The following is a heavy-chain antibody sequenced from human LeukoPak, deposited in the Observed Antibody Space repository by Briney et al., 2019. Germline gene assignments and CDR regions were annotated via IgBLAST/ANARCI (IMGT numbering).Heavy chain of an antibody. D-gene: IGHD6-13*01. CDR1: GFTFSSYG. J-gene: IGHJ4*02. Sequence: PGGSLRPSCAASGFTFSSYGMHWVRQAPGKGLEWVAFIRYDGSNKYYADSVKGRFTISRDNSKNTLYLQMNSLRAEDTAVYYCAKRAREYSSSWYTFDYWGQGTLVTVSS. CDR3: AKRAREYSSSWYTFDY. V-gene: IGHV3-30*02. CDR2: IRYDGSNK.